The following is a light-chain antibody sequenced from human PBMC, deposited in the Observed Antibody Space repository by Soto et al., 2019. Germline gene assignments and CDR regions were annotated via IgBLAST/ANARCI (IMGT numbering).Light chain of an antibody. J-gene: IGKJ4*01. CDR2: TAS. V-gene: IGKV1-12*01. Sequence: DIQMTQSPSSVSASVGDRVTITCRASHGISSLLAWYQQKPGKAPNLLIHTASSLQSGVPSRFSGSGSGTDFALSISSLQPEDFATYDCQQANSFPLTFGGGNKVEIK. CDR3: QQANSFPLT. CDR1: HGISSL.